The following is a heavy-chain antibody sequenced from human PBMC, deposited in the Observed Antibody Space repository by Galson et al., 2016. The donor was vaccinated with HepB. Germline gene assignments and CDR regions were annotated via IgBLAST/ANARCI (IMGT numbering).Heavy chain of an antibody. CDR1: GYTFTGYY. CDR2: INPKSGGT. V-gene: IGHV1-2*02. CDR3: ARHVTGTSHIP. J-gene: IGHJ4*02. D-gene: IGHD6-19*01. Sequence: SVKVSCKASGYTFTGYYMHWVRQAPGQGLEWMGWINPKSGGTYYAQKFQGRVTMTRDTSISTAYMDLRRLRSDDTAVYYCARHVTGTSHIPWGQGTLVTVSS.